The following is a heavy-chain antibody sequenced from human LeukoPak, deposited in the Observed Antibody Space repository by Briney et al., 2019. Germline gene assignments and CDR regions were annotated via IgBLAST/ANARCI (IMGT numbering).Heavy chain of an antibody. CDR2: IIPIFGTA. CDR3: ASHLSTRGYSGYKPGFDY. J-gene: IGHJ4*02. CDR1: GGTFSSYA. V-gene: IGHV1-69*01. Sequence: SVRVSCKASGGTFSSYAISWVRQAPGQGLEWMGGIIPIFGTANYAQKFQGRVTITADESTSTAYMELSSLRSEDTAVYYCASHLSTRGYSGYKPGFDYWGQGTLVTVSS. D-gene: IGHD5-12*01.